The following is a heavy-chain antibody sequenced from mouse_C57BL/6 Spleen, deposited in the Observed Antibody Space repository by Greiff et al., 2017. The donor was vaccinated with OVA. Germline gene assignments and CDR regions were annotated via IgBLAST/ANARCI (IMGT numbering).Heavy chain of an antibody. Sequence: VQLQQPGAELVKPGASVKLSCKASGYTFTSYWMQWVKQRPGQGLEWIGEIDPSDSYTNYNQKFKGKATLTVDTSSSTAYMQLSSLTSEDSAVYYCARSTMVTGDYIDYWGQGTTLTVSS. CDR1: GYTFTSYW. CDR3: ARSTMVTGDYIDY. V-gene: IGHV1-50*01. CDR2: IDPSDSYT. D-gene: IGHD2-2*01. J-gene: IGHJ2*01.